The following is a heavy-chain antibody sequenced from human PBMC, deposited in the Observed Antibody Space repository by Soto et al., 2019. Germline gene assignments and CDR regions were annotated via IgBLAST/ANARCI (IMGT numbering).Heavy chain of an antibody. CDR1: GGSISSYY. J-gene: IGHJ4*02. Sequence: QVQLQESGPGLVKPSETLSLTCTVSGGSISSYYWSWIRQPPGKGLEWIGYIYYSGSTNYNPSLKSRVTISVDTSKNQFSLKLSSVTAADTAVYYCARAGIAAPRSFDYWGQGTLVTVSS. CDR2: IYYSGST. D-gene: IGHD6-6*01. V-gene: IGHV4-59*01. CDR3: ARAGIAAPRSFDY.